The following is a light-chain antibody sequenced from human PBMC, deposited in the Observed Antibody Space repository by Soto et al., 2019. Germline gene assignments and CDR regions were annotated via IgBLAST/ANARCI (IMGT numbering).Light chain of an antibody. CDR2: QAS. CDR1: QNINYF. Sequence: DIQMTQSPSTLSASVGDSVTITCRASQNINYFLAWYQQKPGKAPKLLIYQASTLESGVPSRFTGSGSGTDFTLTVYSLQHDDFATYYCQHYKSYPWTFGRGTKVEIK. V-gene: IGKV1-5*03. CDR3: QHYKSYPWT. J-gene: IGKJ1*01.